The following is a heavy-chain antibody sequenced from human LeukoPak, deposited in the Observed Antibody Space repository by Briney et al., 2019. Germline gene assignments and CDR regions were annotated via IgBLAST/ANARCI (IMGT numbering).Heavy chain of an antibody. Sequence: PSQTLSLTCTVSGGSISSGGYYWSWIRQPPGKGLEWIGYIYYSGSTYYNPSLKSRVTISVDTSKNQFSLKLSSVTAADTAVYYCARAEYYSTPYYYYYMDVWGKGTTVTVSS. D-gene: IGHD4-11*01. CDR1: GGSISSGGYY. V-gene: IGHV4-30-4*08. J-gene: IGHJ6*03. CDR3: ARAEYYSTPYYYYYMDV. CDR2: IYYSGST.